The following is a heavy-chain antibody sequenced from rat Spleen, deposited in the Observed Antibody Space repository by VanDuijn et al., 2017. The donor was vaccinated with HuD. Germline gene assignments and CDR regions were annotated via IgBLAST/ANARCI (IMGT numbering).Heavy chain of an antibody. Sequence: EVQVVESGGGLVQPKESLKISCAASGFTFTNAAMYWVRQAPGKGLEWVASISYDGTATYYRDFVKGRFTIARDNAKSTLYLQMNSLRSEDTATYYCTRMRHYFDSWGQGVMVTVSS. CDR1: GFTFTNAA. J-gene: IGHJ2*01. CDR3: TRMRHYFDS. CDR2: ISYDGTAT. V-gene: IGHV5-29*01.